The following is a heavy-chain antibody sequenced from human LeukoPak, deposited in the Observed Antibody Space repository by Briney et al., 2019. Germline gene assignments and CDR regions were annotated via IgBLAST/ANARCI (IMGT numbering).Heavy chain of an antibody. CDR2: INHSGST. CDR3: ARRGGRLYSNYGYGYFDY. Sequence: SETLSLTCAVYGGSFSGYYWSWIRQPPGKGLEWIGEINHSGSTNYNPSLKSRVTISVDTSKNQFSLKLSSVTAADTAVYYCARRGGRLYSNYGYGYFDYWGQGTLVTVS. V-gene: IGHV4-34*01. D-gene: IGHD4-11*01. J-gene: IGHJ4*02. CDR1: GGSFSGYY.